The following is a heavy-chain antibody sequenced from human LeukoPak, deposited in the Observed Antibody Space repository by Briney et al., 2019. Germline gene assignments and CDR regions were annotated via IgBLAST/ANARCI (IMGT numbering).Heavy chain of an antibody. Sequence: PGGSLRLSRAASGFTVSSTYMSWVRQGPGKGLEWLSVFSAGGSTFYADSVRGRFTISRDNSKNTLYLQMDSLRAEDTAVYYCAGRSVSSRSGDFDYWGQGTLVTVSS. D-gene: IGHD6-25*01. V-gene: IGHV3-53*01. CDR3: AGRSVSSRSGDFDY. CDR2: FSAGGST. CDR1: GFTVSSTY. J-gene: IGHJ4*02.